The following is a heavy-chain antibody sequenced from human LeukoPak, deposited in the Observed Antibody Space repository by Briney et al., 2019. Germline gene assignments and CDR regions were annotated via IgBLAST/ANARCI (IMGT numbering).Heavy chain of an antibody. CDR1: GFTFSSYG. Sequence: PGSSLRLSCAASGFTFSSYGIPRVRQAPGKGLEWVAVICDDGSNKYYADSVKGPVTISRDNSKNPLYLQMNSLRAEDTAVYYCARDGAPSHQYYYGSGSSRTYDAFDIWGQGTMVTVSS. CDR2: ICDDGSNK. D-gene: IGHD3-10*01. CDR3: ARDGAPSHQYYYGSGSSRTYDAFDI. J-gene: IGHJ3*02. V-gene: IGHV3-33*01.